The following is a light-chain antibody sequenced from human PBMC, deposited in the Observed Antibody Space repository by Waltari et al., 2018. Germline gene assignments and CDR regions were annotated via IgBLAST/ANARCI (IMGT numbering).Light chain of an antibody. CDR2: GAS. CDR1: QSVSSK. CDR3: QQYNNWPPFT. Sequence: EIVMTQSPATLSVSPGERATLSCRASQSVSSKLAWYQQKLGPAPRLLIYGASTRATGIPARFSGSGSGTEFTLTISSLQSEDFALYYCQQYNNWPPFTFGQGTKLEIK. V-gene: IGKV3-15*01. J-gene: IGKJ2*01.